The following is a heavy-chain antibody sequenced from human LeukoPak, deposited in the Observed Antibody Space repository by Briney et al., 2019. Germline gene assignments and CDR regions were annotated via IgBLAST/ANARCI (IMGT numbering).Heavy chain of an antibody. Sequence: PGRSLRLSCAASGFTFSSYAMHWVRQAPGKGLEWVAVISYDGSNKYYADSVKGRFTISRDNSKNTLYPQMNSLRAEDTAVYCCARDRNYYDSSGEFDYWGQGTLVTVSS. CDR1: GFTFSSYA. D-gene: IGHD3-22*01. V-gene: IGHV3-30-3*01. CDR3: ARDRNYYDSSGEFDY. J-gene: IGHJ4*02. CDR2: ISYDGSNK.